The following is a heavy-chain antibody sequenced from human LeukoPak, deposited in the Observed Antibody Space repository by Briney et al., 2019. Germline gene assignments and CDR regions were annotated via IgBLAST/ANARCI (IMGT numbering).Heavy chain of an antibody. Sequence: GGSLRLSCAASGFTFSSYGMHWFRQAPGKGLEWVAVIWYDGSKKYYADSVKGRFTISRDNSKNTLYLQMDSLRAEDTAVYYCATYNTGSVHYRGQGTLVTVSS. CDR2: IWYDGSKK. D-gene: IGHD2-8*02. CDR1: GFTFSSYG. V-gene: IGHV3-33*01. CDR3: ATYNTGSVHY. J-gene: IGHJ4*02.